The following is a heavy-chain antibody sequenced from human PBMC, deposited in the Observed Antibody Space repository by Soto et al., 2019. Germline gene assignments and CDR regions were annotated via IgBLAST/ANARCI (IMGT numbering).Heavy chain of an antibody. Sequence: QVQLVQSGGGVVQPGRSLRLSCVASGFGFNYYGMQWVRQAPGKGLEWVAGIWYDGSKNDFADSVKGRFNISRDNPKNTLYVQMTRLRADCTAVYYFARDPGGSSWKHSYDNYGVEVWGQGTTVTVSS. V-gene: IGHV3-33*01. CDR3: ARDPGGSSWKHSYDNYGVEV. CDR1: GFGFNYYG. CDR2: IWYDGSKN. D-gene: IGHD6-13*01. J-gene: IGHJ6*02.